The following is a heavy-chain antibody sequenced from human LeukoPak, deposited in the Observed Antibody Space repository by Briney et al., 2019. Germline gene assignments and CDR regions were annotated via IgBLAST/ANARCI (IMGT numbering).Heavy chain of an antibody. CDR1: GYTFTSYY. CDR3: AREALYDSSGYSTQDY. J-gene: IGHJ4*02. V-gene: IGHV1-46*01. D-gene: IGHD3-22*01. Sequence: GASVKVSCKASGYTFTSYYMHWVRQAPGQGLEWMGIINPSGGSTNYAQKLQGRVTMTTDTSTSTAYMELRSLRSDDTAVYYCAREALYDSSGYSTQDYWGQGTLVTVSS. CDR2: INPSGGST.